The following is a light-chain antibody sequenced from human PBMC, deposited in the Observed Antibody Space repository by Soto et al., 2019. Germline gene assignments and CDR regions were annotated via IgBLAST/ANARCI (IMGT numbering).Light chain of an antibody. CDR1: STNIGAGHD. CDR3: QSDDSSLSASRV. J-gene: IGLJ2*01. V-gene: IGLV1-40*01. Sequence: QSVLTQPPSVSGAPGQRVTVSCTGSSTNIGAGHDVNWYQQLPGTAPKLLIYGNSTRPSGVPDRFSGSKSGTSSSLAITRLQAEDEADYYCQSDDSSLSASRVVGGGTKLTVL. CDR2: GNS.